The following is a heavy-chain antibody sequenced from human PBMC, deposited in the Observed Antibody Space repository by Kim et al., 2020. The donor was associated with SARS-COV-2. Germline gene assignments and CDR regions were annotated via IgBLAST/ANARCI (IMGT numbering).Heavy chain of an antibody. CDR1: GYILTSYG. CDR3: ARVALTTVTEPFDY. D-gene: IGHD4-17*01. Sequence: ASVKVSCKTSGYILTSYGLTWVRQAPGQGLEWMGWISAYNGNTNHAQKFQGRVTMTTDTSTSTADMELRSLRSDDTAVYYCARVALTTVTEPFDYWGQGTLVTVSS. CDR2: ISAYNGNT. J-gene: IGHJ4*02. V-gene: IGHV1-18*01.